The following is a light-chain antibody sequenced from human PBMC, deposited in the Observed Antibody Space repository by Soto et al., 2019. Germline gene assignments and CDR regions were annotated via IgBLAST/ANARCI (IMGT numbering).Light chain of an antibody. CDR2: DVN. CDR3: SAYAGSIYV. J-gene: IGLJ1*01. Sequence: QSALAQPPSASGSPGQSVTISCTGTSSDVGRYNHVSWYQQHPGKAPKLIIFDVNKRPSGVPDRFSGSKSGNTASLTVSGLQAEDEADYFCSAYAGSIYVFGSGTKVT. CDR1: SSDVGRYNH. V-gene: IGLV2-8*01.